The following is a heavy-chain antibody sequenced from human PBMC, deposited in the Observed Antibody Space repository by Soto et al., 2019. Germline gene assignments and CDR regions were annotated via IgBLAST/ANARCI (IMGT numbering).Heavy chain of an antibody. V-gene: IGHV4-38-2*02. CDR3: ARDRRAYYGDGDY. CDR2: IYHSGST. D-gene: IGHD4-17*01. J-gene: IGHJ4*02. CDR1: GYSISSGYY. Sequence: SETLSLTCAVSGYSISSGYYWGWIRQPPGKGLEWIGSIYHSGSTYYNPSLKSRVTISVDTSKNQFSLKLSSVTAADTAVYYCARDRRAYYGDGDYWGQGTLVTVSS.